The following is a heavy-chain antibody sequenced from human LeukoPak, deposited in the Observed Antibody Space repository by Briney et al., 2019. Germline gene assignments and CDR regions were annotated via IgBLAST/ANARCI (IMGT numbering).Heavy chain of an antibody. Sequence: GGSLRLSCAASGFTLSSYGMHWVRQAPGKGLEWVAFIRYDGSIKYYADSVKGRFTISRDNSKNTLYLQMNSLRAEDTAVYYCAKGVTIFGVVKEDSFDYWGQGTLVTVSS. CDR1: GFTLSSYG. V-gene: IGHV3-30*02. D-gene: IGHD3-3*01. J-gene: IGHJ4*02. CDR2: IRYDGSIK. CDR3: AKGVTIFGVVKEDSFDY.